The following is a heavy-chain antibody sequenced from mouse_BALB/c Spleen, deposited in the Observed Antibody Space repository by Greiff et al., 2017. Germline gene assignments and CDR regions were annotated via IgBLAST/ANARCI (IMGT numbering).Heavy chain of an antibody. CDR3: ARVGQLGLPSWFAY. V-gene: IGHV1-87*01. CDR2: IYPGDGDT. J-gene: IGHJ3*01. CDR1: GYTFTSYW. D-gene: IGHD3-2*01. Sequence: QVQLQQSGAELARPGASVKLSCKASGYTFTSYWMQWVKQRPGQGLEWIGAIYPGDGDTRYTQKFKGKATLTADKSSSTAYMQLSSLASEDSAVYYCARVGQLGLPSWFAYWGQGTLVTVSA.